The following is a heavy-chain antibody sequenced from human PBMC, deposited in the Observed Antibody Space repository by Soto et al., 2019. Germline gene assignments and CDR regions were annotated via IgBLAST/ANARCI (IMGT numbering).Heavy chain of an antibody. CDR3: VRDGKKNLRDWFDT. Sequence: SETLSLTCTVSGASISGFYWSWIRKSAGKGLEWIGRIYATGTTDYNPSLKSRVMMSVDTSKKQFSLKLRSVTAADTAVYYCVRDGKKNLRDWFDTWGQGISVTVSS. V-gene: IGHV4-4*07. D-gene: IGHD1-1*01. J-gene: IGHJ5*02. CDR2: IYATGTT. CDR1: GASISGFY.